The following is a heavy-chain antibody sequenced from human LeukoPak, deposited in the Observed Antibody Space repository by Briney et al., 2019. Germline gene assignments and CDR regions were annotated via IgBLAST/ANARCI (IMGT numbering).Heavy chain of an antibody. CDR2: ISWNSGSI. V-gene: IGHV3-9*01. Sequence: PGRSLRLSCAASGFTFDDYAMHWVRQAPGKGLEWVSGISWNSGSIGYADSVKGRFTISRDNAKNSLYLQMNSLRAEDTALYYCARAVGERYYDFWSADNALYYFDYWGQGTLVTVSS. J-gene: IGHJ4*02. D-gene: IGHD3-3*01. CDR3: ARAVGERYYDFWSADNALYYFDY. CDR1: GFTFDDYA.